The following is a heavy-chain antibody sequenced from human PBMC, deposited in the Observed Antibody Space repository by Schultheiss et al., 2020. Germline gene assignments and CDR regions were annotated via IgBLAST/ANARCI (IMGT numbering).Heavy chain of an antibody. CDR1: GYTFTSYY. Sequence: ASVKVSCKASGYTFTSYYMHWVRQAPGQGLEWMGIINPSGGSTSYAQKFQGRVTMTTDTSTSTAYMELRSLRSDDTAVYYCARSLDTYYYYGMDVWGQGTTVTVSS. V-gene: IGHV1-46*01. D-gene: IGHD3-22*01. CDR3: ARSLDTYYYYGMDV. J-gene: IGHJ6*02. CDR2: INPSGGST.